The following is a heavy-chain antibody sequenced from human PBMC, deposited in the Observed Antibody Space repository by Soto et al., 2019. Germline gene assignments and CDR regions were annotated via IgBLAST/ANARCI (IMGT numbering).Heavy chain of an antibody. Sequence: PSETLSLTCTVSGASIKTGGYYWTWIRQHPVKGLEWIGYIYYSGTTYYTPSLESRVTMSVDLSTNQFSLRLTSVTAADTAVYYCAREAHYDIPLWGQGTLVTVSS. CDR1: GASIKTGGYY. D-gene: IGHD3-9*01. CDR2: IYYSGTT. J-gene: IGHJ4*02. CDR3: AREAHYDIPL. V-gene: IGHV4-31*03.